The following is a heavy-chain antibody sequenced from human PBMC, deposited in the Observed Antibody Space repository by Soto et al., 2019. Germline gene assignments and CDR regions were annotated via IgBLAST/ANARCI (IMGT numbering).Heavy chain of an antibody. Sequence: ASVKVSCKASGGTFSSYAISWVRQAPGQGLEWMGGIIPIFGTANYAQKFQGRVTITADESTSTAYMELSSLRSEDTAVYYCARKRWSGYYTVGYRYYYGMDVWGQGTTVTVSS. V-gene: IGHV1-69*13. D-gene: IGHD3-3*01. J-gene: IGHJ6*02. CDR2: IIPIFGTA. CDR3: ARKRWSGYYTVGYRYYYGMDV. CDR1: GGTFSSYA.